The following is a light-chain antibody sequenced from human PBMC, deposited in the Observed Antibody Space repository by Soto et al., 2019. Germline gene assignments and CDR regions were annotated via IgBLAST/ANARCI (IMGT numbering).Light chain of an antibody. V-gene: IGLV2-8*01. J-gene: IGLJ1*01. CDR3: GSYVGNNNYV. Sequence: QSALAQPPSASGSPGQSVAISCTGTSSDVGGYNYVSWYQQYPGKAPKLMMYEVTKRPSGVPDRFSGSKSGNTASLTVSGLQAEDEADYYCGSYVGNNNYVFGNGTKVTVL. CDR2: EVT. CDR1: SSDVGGYNY.